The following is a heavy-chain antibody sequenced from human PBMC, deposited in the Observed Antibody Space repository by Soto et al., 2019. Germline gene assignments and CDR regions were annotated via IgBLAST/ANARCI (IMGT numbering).Heavy chain of an antibody. D-gene: IGHD5-12*01. V-gene: IGHV4-31*03. CDR2: IYYSGST. J-gene: IGHJ5*02. Sequence: QVQLQESGPGLVKPSQTLSLTCTVSGGSISSGGYYWSWIRQHPGKGLEWIGYIYYSGSTYYNPSLKSRVTISVDTSKNQFSLKLSTVTAADTAVYYCAREEGGGYDHRWFDPWGQGTLVTVSS. CDR3: AREEGGGYDHRWFDP. CDR1: GGSISSGGYY.